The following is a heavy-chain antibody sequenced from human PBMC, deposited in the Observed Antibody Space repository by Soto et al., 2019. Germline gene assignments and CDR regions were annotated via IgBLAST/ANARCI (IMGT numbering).Heavy chain of an antibody. V-gene: IGHV1-69*13. J-gene: IGHJ6*02. CDR3: ARTSGTIDYYYYGMDV. D-gene: IGHD1-1*01. Sequence: SVKVSCKASGGTFSSYAISWVRQAPGQGLEWMGGIIPIFGTANYAQKFQGRVTITADESTSTAYMELSSLRSEDTAVYYCARTSGTIDYYYYGMDVWGQGXTVTVYS. CDR2: IIPIFGTA. CDR1: GGTFSSYA.